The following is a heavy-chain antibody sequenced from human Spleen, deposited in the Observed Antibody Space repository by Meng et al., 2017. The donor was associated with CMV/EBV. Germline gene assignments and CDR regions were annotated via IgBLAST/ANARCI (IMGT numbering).Heavy chain of an antibody. CDR2: IIPILGIA. CDR1: GGTFSSYA. CDR3: ARVREAYYGSGREDV. V-gene: IGHV1-69*10. Sequence: SVKVSCKASGGTFSSYAISWVRQAPGQGLEWMGGIIPILGIANYAQKFQGRVTITADKSTSTAYMELSSLRSEDTVVYYCARVREAYYGSGREDVWGQGTTVTVSS. D-gene: IGHD3-10*01. J-gene: IGHJ6*02.